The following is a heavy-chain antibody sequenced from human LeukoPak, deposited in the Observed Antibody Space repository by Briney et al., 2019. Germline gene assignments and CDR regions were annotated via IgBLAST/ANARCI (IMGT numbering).Heavy chain of an antibody. V-gene: IGHV3-23*01. J-gene: IGHJ4*02. CDR1: GFTFSSYA. Sequence: GGSLRLSCAASGFTFSSYAMGWVRQAPGKGLEWVSAISGSGGSTYYADSVKGRFTISRDNSKNTLYLQMNSLRAEDTAVYYCARYYYDSSVGPYFDYWGQGTLVTVSS. CDR2: ISGSGGST. D-gene: IGHD3-22*01. CDR3: ARYYYDSSVGPYFDY.